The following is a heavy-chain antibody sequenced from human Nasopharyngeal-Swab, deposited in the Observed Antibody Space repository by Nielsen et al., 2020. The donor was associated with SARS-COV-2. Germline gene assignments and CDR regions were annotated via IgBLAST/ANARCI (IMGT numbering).Heavy chain of an antibody. V-gene: IGHV4-31*02. D-gene: IGHD6-13*01. Sequence: WIRQPPGKGLEWIAYIYYSGSTYYNPSLKSRVTISVDTSKNQFSLKLSSVTAADTAVYYCARIAAAGIFDYCGQGTLVTVSS. CDR3: ARIAAAGIFDY. J-gene: IGHJ4*02. CDR2: IYYSGST.